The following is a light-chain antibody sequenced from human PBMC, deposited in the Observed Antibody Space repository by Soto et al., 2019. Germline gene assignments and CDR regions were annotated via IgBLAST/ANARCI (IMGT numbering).Light chain of an antibody. CDR1: NIGSKS. V-gene: IGLV3-21*04. Sequence: SYELTQPPSVSVAPGKTARIPCGGNNIGSKSVHWYQQKPGQAPVLVIYYDSDRPSGIPERFSGSNPGNTATLTISRVEAGDEADYYCQVWDSSSDHRYVFGTGTKLTVL. CDR2: YDS. CDR3: QVWDSSSDHRYV. J-gene: IGLJ1*01.